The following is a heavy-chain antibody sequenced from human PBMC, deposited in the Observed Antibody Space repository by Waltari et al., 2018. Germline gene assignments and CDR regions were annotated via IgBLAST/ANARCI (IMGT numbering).Heavy chain of an antibody. D-gene: IGHD2-2*01. V-gene: IGHV1-2*02. CDR1: GYTFTGYY. CDR3: ASLGYCSSTSCPDY. Sequence: QVQLVQSGAEVKKPGASVKVSSRASGYTFTGYYMHWVRPAPGQGLEWMGWINPNSGGTNYAQKLQGRVTMTRDTSISTAYMELSRLRSDDTAVYYCASLGYCSSTSCPDYWGQGTLVTVSS. CDR2: INPNSGGT. J-gene: IGHJ4*02.